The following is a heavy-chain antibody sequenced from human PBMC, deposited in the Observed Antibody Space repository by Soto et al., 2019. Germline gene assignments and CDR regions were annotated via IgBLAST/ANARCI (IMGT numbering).Heavy chain of an antibody. CDR1: GGTFSSYA. D-gene: IGHD3-10*01. CDR2: IIPIFGTA. Sequence: ASVKVSCKASGGTFSSYAISWVRQAPGQGLEWMGGIIPIFGTANYAQKFQGRVTITADESTSTAYMELSSLRSEDTAVYYCARDGAFTMVRGVMAPDYYGMDVWGQGTTVTVSS. CDR3: ARDGAFTMVRGVMAPDYYGMDV. J-gene: IGHJ6*02. V-gene: IGHV1-69*13.